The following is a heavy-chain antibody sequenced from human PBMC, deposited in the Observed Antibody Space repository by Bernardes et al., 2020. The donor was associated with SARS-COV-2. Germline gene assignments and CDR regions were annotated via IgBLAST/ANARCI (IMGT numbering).Heavy chain of an antibody. CDR1: GYTLTELS. CDR3: ATIPYCSGGSCYLWVLNY. Sequence: ASVKVSCKVSGYTLTELSMHWVRQAPGKGLEWMGGFDPEDGETIYAQKFQGRVTMTEDTSTDTAYMELSSLRSEDTAVYYCATIPYCSGGSCYLWVLNYWGQGTLVTVSS. D-gene: IGHD2-15*01. V-gene: IGHV1-24*01. J-gene: IGHJ4*02. CDR2: FDPEDGET.